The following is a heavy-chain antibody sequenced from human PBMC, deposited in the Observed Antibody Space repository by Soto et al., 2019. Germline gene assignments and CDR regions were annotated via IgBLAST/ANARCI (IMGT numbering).Heavy chain of an antibody. Sequence: SETLSLTCNVSGVSISSFFWSWIRQPAGKGLEYIGRVYAGGSTNQNPSLKSRIFMSMDLPKNHFTVRLGSLTAADTGPYYCVRRHEYGSPDRFDDWGRGTLVTVSS. CDR1: GVSISSFF. J-gene: IGHJ4*02. CDR2: VYAGGST. D-gene: IGHD1-26*01. V-gene: IGHV4-4*07. CDR3: VRRHEYGSPDRFDD.